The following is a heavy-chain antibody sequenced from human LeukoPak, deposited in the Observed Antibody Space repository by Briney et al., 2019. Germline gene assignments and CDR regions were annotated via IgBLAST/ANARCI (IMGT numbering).Heavy chain of an antibody. D-gene: IGHD3-22*01. CDR3: ARASYYYDSSGYPGYDFDY. Sequence: EAAVKVSCKASGYTFTDYYMHRVRQAPGQGLEWMGWINPNSGGKNYAQKFQGRVTMTRDTSISTAYMELSRVRSDDTAVYYCARASYYYDSSGYPGYDFDYWGQGTLVTV. J-gene: IGHJ4*02. V-gene: IGHV1-2*02. CDR2: INPNSGGK. CDR1: GYTFTDYY.